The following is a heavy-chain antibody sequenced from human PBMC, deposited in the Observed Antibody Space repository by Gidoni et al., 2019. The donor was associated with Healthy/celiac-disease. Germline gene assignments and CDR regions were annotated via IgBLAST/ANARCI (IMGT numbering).Heavy chain of an antibody. CDR1: GGSFSGYY. V-gene: IGHV4-34*01. J-gene: IGHJ6*02. D-gene: IGHD2-15*01. CDR2: INHSGST. Sequence: QVQLQQWGAGLLKPSETLSLTCAVYGGSFSGYYWSWIRQPPRKGLEWIGEINHSGSTNYNPSLKSRVTISVDTSKNQFSLKLSSVTAADTAVYYCASLRRVVAPFLRYYYYGMDVWGQGTTVTVSS. CDR3: ASLRRVVAPFLRYYYYGMDV.